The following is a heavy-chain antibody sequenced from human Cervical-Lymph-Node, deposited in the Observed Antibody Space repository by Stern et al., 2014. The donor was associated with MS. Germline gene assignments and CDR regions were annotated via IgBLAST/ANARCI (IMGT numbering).Heavy chain of an antibody. CDR1: GFTFSRYG. V-gene: IGHV3-33*01. Sequence: VQLVESGGGVVQPGRSLRLSCAASGFTFSRYGMHWVRQAPGKGLEWVAVIWYDGSDKYHVDSVRGRFTISRDNSKNTLWLQMNSLRAEDTAVYYCAREGEVVGATFLDYWGQGTLVTVSS. J-gene: IGHJ4*02. D-gene: IGHD3-22*01. CDR2: IWYDGSDK. CDR3: AREGEVVGATFLDY.